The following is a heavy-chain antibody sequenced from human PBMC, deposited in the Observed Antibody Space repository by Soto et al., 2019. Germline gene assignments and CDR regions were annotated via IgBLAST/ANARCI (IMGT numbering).Heavy chain of an antibody. CDR3: SRELFGYYSGMDV. Sequence: QVQLVQSGAEVKKPGASVKVSCKASGYIFSNYYMHWVRQAPGQEFQWMGVINPSGGTTYARHFQGRVTMPRDTSTGTVYMELSSLRSEDTAVYYCSRELFGYYSGMDVWGQGTTVTVSS. D-gene: IGHD3-3*01. CDR1: GYIFSNYY. J-gene: IGHJ6*02. CDR2: INPSGGT. V-gene: IGHV1-46*03.